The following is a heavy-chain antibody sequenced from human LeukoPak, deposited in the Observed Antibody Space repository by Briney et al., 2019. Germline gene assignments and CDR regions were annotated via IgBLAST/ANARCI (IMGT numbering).Heavy chain of an antibody. V-gene: IGHV1-69*05. CDR3: ARGSSEITIFGVVQFDY. D-gene: IGHD3-3*01. J-gene: IGHJ4*02. CDR2: IIPIFGTA. CDR1: GGTFSSYA. Sequence: ASVKVSCKASGGTFSSYAISWVRQAPGQGLEWMGRIIPIFGTANYAQKFQGRVTITTDESTSTAYMELSSLRSEDTAVYYCARGSSEITIFGVVQFDYWGQGTLVTVSS.